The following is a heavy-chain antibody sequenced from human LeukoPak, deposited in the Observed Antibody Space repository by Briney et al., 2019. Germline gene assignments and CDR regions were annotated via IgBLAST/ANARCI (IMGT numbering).Heavy chain of an antibody. CDR1: GFTFSSYA. CDR2: ISGSGGST. J-gene: IGHJ6*03. Sequence: GGSLRLSCAASGFTFSSYAMSWVRQAPGKGLEWVSAISGSGGSTYYADSVKGRFTISRDNSKNTLYLQMNSLRAEDTAVYYCASLGEADVGATTPLYYYYMDVWGKGTTVTVSS. CDR3: ASLGEADVGATTPLYYYYMDV. D-gene: IGHD1-26*01. V-gene: IGHV3-23*01.